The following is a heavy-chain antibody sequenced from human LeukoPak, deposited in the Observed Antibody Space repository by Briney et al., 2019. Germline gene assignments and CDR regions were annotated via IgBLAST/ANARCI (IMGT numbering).Heavy chain of an antibody. V-gene: IGHV3-74*01. Sequence: AGPLRLSCAASGFTFSSYWMHWVRQAPGKGLVWVSRISGDGRTTSYADSVKGRFTISRDNAKNTLYLQMNSLRVEDTAVYYCVDYGERWGQGTLVTVSS. CDR1: GFTFSSYW. CDR2: ISGDGRTT. CDR3: VDYGER. J-gene: IGHJ4*02. D-gene: IGHD4-17*01.